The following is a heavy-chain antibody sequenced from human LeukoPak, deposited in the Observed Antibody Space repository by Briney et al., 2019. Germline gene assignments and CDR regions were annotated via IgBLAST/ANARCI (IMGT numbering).Heavy chain of an antibody. CDR2: ISDNGRST. CDR3: AKGGYNYGTLIHFDS. CDR1: GFTFSSYW. D-gene: IGHD5-18*01. Sequence: GGSLRLSCAASGFTFSSYWMHWVRQAPGKGLEWVSGISDNGRSTYYTDSVKGRFAISRDNSENTLYLQMNSLRADDTALYYCAKGGYNYGTLIHFDSWGQGTLVTVSS. V-gene: IGHV3-23*01. J-gene: IGHJ4*02.